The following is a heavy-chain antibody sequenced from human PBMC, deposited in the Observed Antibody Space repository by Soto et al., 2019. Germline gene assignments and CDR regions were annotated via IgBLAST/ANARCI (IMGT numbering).Heavy chain of an antibody. D-gene: IGHD3-22*01. CDR3: ARATTMIVVAPDY. J-gene: IGHJ4*02. CDR1: GYTFNHHG. Sequence: QVQLVQSGAEVKKPGASVKVSCKASGYTFNHHGIAWVRQAPGQGLEWMGWISTSNGNTKYAQKFQDRVTMTTDTSTSSAYMEVRSPRSDDTAVYYCARATTMIVVAPDYWGQGTQVTVSS. CDR2: ISTSNGNT. V-gene: IGHV1-18*01.